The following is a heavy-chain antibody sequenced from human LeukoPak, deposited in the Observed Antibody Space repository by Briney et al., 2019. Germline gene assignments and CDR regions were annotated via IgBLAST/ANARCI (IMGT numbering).Heavy chain of an antibody. V-gene: IGHV4-30-4*08. D-gene: IGHD6-13*01. CDR1: GGSISSGDYY. CDR3: ARGVRIAAAGRSAFDI. CDR2: IYYSGST. J-gene: IGHJ3*02. Sequence: PSQTLSLTCTVSGGSISSGDYYWSWIRQPPGKGLEWIGYIYYSGSTYYNPSLKSRVTISVDTSKNQFSLKLGSVTAADTAVYYCARGVRIAAAGRSAFDIWGQGTMVTVSS.